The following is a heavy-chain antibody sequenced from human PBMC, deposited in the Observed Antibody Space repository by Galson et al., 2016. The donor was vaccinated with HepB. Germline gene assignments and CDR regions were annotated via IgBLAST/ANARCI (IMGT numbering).Heavy chain of an antibody. J-gene: IGHJ4*02. V-gene: IGHV1-46*01. Sequence: SVKVSCKASGYTFTKYYVKWVRQAPGQGHEWVGIINPSGGSTSYAQKFPGRVTMTRDTSTSTVYMELRSLRSDDPAVFYCARDVQHRLDYWGQGTLVTAS. CDR1: GYTFTKYY. CDR3: ARDVQHRLDY. D-gene: IGHD3-10*02. CDR2: INPSGGST.